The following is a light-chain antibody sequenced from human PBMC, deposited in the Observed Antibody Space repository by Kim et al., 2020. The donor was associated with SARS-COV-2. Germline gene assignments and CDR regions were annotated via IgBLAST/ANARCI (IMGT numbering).Light chain of an antibody. CDR1: KLGDEY. Sequence: VSVSPGQTASITCSGDKLGDEYTSWYQQKPGQSPVLVIYQDDKRPSGIPGRFSGSNSGNTATLTISGTQAMDEADYYCQTWDSSVVFGGGTKLTVL. V-gene: IGLV3-1*01. J-gene: IGLJ2*01. CDR2: QDD. CDR3: QTWDSSVV.